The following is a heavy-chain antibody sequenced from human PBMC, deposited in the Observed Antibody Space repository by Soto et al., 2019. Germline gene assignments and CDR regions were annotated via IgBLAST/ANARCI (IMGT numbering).Heavy chain of an antibody. CDR1: GFTFSSYG. J-gene: IGHJ6*03. D-gene: IGHD2-2*01. V-gene: IGHV3-30*02. CDR3: AKDAVPAAMSYYYYYYMDV. CDR2: IWYDGSNK. Sequence: GGSLRLSCAASGFTFSSYGMHWVRQAPGKGLEWVAVIWYDGSNKYYADSVKGRFTISRDNSKNTLYLQMNSLRAEDTAVYYCAKDAVPAAMSYYYYYYMDVWGKGTTVTVSS.